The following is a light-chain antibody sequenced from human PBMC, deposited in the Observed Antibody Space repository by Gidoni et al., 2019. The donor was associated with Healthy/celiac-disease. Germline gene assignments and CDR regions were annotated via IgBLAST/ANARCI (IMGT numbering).Light chain of an antibody. V-gene: IGKV1-5*03. CDR1: QSISSW. Sequence: DIQMTQSPSTLSASVGDRVTITCRASQSISSWLAWYQQKPGKAPKLLIYKASSLESGVPSRFSGSGAGTEFTLTISSLQPDDFATYYCQQYNSYPYTFGQGTKLEIK. J-gene: IGKJ2*01. CDR2: KAS. CDR3: QQYNSYPYT.